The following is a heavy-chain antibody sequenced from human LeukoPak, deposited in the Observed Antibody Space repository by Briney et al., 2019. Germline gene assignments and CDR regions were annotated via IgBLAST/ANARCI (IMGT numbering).Heavy chain of an antibody. V-gene: IGHV3-21*01. CDR2: ISSSSSYM. CDR1: RFTFSSYT. J-gene: IGHJ4*02. CDR3: ARDPLGYSYGWGYYFDY. D-gene: IGHD5-18*01. Sequence: GGSLRLSCAASRFTFSSYTMKWVRQAPGKGLEWVSSISSSSSYMYYADSAKGRFTTSRDNAKNSLYLQMNSLRAEDTAVYYCARDPLGYSYGWGYYFDYWGQGTLVTVSS.